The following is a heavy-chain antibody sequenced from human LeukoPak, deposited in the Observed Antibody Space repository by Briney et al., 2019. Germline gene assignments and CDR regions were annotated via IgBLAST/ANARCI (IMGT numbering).Heavy chain of an antibody. D-gene: IGHD2-15*01. CDR3: ARQKIVVVVAATPPSRYFDL. Sequence: PSETLSLTCAVYGGSFSGYYWSWIRQPPGKGLEWIGEINHSGSTNYNPSLKSRVTISVDTSKNQFSLKLSSVTAADTAVYYCARQKIVVVVAATPPSRYFDLWGRGTLVTVSS. J-gene: IGHJ2*01. CDR1: GGSFSGYY. CDR2: INHSGST. V-gene: IGHV4-34*01.